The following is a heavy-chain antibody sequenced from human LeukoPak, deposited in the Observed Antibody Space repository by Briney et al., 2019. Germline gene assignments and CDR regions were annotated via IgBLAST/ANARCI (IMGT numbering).Heavy chain of an antibody. J-gene: IGHJ3*02. CDR3: AGQLGFDAFDI. V-gene: IGHV4-59*01. Sequence: PSETLSLTCTVSGGSISSYYWSWIRQPPGKGLEWIGYIYYSGSTNYNPSLKSRVTISVDTSKNQFSLKLSSVTAADTAVYYCAGQLGFDAFDIWGQGTMVTVSS. CDR1: GGSISSYY. CDR2: IYYSGST. D-gene: IGHD1-1*01.